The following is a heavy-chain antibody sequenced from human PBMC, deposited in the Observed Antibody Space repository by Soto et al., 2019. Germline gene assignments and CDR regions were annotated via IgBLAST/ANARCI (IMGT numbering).Heavy chain of an antibody. CDR2: IIPIFGTA. CDR1: GGTFSSYA. Sequence: SVKVSCKASGGTFSSYAISWVRQAPGQGLEWMGGIIPIFGTANYAQKFQGRVTITADESTSTAYMELSSLRSEDTAVYYCAGVHDYGDYIKDYWGQGTLVTVSS. D-gene: IGHD4-17*01. V-gene: IGHV1-69*13. J-gene: IGHJ4*02. CDR3: AGVHDYGDYIKDY.